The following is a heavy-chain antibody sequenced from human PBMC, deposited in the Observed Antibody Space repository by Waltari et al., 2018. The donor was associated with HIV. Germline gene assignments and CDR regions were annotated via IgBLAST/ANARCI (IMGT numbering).Heavy chain of an antibody. Sequence: EVQLVETGGDLNQPGGFLRLSCAASGFTVSTNYMGWVRQAPGKGLVGVSFLYSGGTPYYADSVKGRFTISRDSSENTVYLQMNSLRAEDTAVYYCTRGPPSGYWYFDLWGRGTLVTVSS. CDR3: TRGPPSGYWYFDL. CDR2: LYSGGTP. J-gene: IGHJ2*01. CDR1: GFTVSTNY. V-gene: IGHV3-53*02. D-gene: IGHD3-10*01.